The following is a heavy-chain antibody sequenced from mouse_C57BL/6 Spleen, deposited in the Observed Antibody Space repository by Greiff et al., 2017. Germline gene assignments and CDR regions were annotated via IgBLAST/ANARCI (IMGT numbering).Heavy chain of an antibody. D-gene: IGHD2-5*01. Sequence: VQLQQSGPELVKPGASVKMSCKASGYTFTDYSMHWVKQSHGKSLEWIGYINPNNGGTSYNQKFKGKATLTVNKSSSTAYMELRSLTSEDSAVYYCARSYYSNYDYFDYWGQGTTLTVSS. CDR3: ARSYYSNYDYFDY. CDR2: INPNNGGT. V-gene: IGHV1-22*01. J-gene: IGHJ2*01. CDR1: GYTFTDYS.